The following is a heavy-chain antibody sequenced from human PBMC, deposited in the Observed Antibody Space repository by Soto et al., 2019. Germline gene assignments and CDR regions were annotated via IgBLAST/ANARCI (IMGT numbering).Heavy chain of an antibody. CDR2: IYSTGST. CDR3: ARNVLRYFDWLLGPFDI. CDR1: GGSIGLYY. J-gene: IGHJ3*02. Sequence: SETLSLTCTVSGGSIGLYYWTWIRQPPGKGLERIGYIYSTGSTNYNPSLKSRVTISVDTSKNQFSLKLSSATAADTAVYYCARNVLRYFDWLLGPFDIWVQGTMVTVSS. D-gene: IGHD3-9*01. V-gene: IGHV4-59*08.